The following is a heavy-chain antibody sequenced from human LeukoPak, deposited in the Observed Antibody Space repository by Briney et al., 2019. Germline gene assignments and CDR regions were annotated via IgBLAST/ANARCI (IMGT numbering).Heavy chain of an antibody. CDR2: ISGSGGST. D-gene: IGHD1-26*01. J-gene: IGHJ4*02. CDR1: GFTFSSYA. CDR3: AKGTEWELLAAPIDH. Sequence: GGSLRLSCAASGFTFSSYAMSWVRQAPGKGLEWVSAISGSGGSTYYADSVKGRFTISRDNSKNTLYLQMNSLRAEDTAVYYCAKGTEWELLAAPIDHWGQGTLVTVSS. V-gene: IGHV3-23*01.